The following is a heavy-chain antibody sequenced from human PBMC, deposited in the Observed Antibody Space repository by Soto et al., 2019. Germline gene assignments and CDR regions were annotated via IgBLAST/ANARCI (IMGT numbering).Heavy chain of an antibody. CDR3: ARVGDIVVVPAASVYYYYGMDV. CDR1: GYTFTSYG. V-gene: IGHV1-18*01. Sequence: AASVKVSCKASGYTFTSYGISWVRQAPGQGLEWMGWISAYNGNTNYAQKLQGRVTMITDTSTSTAYMELRSLRSDDTAVYYCARVGDIVVVPAASVYYYYGMDVWGQGTTVTVSS. J-gene: IGHJ6*02. CDR2: ISAYNGNT. D-gene: IGHD2-2*01.